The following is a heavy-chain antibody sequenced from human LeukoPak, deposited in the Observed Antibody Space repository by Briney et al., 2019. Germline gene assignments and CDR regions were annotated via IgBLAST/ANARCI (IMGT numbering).Heavy chain of an antibody. CDR1: GYTFTSYD. V-gene: IGHV1-8*01. J-gene: IGHJ3*02. Sequence: ASVKVSCKASGYTFTSYDINWVRQATGQGLERMGWMNPNSGNTGYAQKFQGRVTMTRNTSISTAYMELSSLRSEDTAVYYCARGRDIVVVTAYDAFDIWGQGTMVTVSS. D-gene: IGHD2-21*02. CDR3: ARGRDIVVVTAYDAFDI. CDR2: MNPNSGNT.